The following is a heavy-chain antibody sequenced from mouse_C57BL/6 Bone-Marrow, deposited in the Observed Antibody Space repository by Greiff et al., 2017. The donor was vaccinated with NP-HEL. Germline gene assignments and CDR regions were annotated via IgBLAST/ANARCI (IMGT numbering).Heavy chain of an antibody. CDR1: GFNIKDDY. Sequence: EVKLVESGAELVRPGASVKLSCTASGFNIKDDYMHWVKQRPEQGLEWIGWIDPENGDTEYASKFQGKATITADTSSNTAYLQLSSLTSEDTAVYYCTLYYYGSSYGYAMDYWGQGTSVTVSS. V-gene: IGHV14-4*01. J-gene: IGHJ4*01. CDR3: TLYYYGSSYGYAMDY. D-gene: IGHD1-1*01. CDR2: IDPENGDT.